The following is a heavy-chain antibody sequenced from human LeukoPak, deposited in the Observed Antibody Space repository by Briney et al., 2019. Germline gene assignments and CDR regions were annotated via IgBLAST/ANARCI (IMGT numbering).Heavy chain of an antibody. CDR1: GFTFSDYY. CDR3: ARHAGADSSSWYYFDH. D-gene: IGHD6-13*01. J-gene: IGHJ4*02. Sequence: GSLRLSCAASGFTFSDYYMGWIRQPPGKGLEWIGYIYYSGSTNTNYNPSLKSRVTISVDTSKNQFSLKLRSVTAADTAVYYCARHAGADSSSWYYFDHWGQGTLVTVSS. V-gene: IGHV4-59*08. CDR2: IYYSGST.